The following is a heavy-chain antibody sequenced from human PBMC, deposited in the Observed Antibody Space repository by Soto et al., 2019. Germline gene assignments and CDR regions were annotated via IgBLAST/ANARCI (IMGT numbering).Heavy chain of an antibody. V-gene: IGHV3-53*01. J-gene: IGHJ6*02. CDR1: GFTVSNNV. CDR2: IYSGGTT. CDR3: ARTNGDSYYYFALDV. D-gene: IGHD4-17*01. Sequence: VGSLRLSCAASGFTVSNNVMSWVRQAPGKGLEWVSVIYSGGTTYYADSVKGRFTISRDNSKNTVYFQMNSLRAEDTAVYYCARTNGDSYYYFALDVWGRGTTVTVSS.